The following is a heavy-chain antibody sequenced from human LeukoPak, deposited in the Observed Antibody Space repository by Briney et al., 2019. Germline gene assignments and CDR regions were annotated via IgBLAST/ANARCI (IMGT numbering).Heavy chain of an antibody. J-gene: IGHJ2*01. CDR1: GFTFSNYA. CDR2: ISTNGGGT. CDR3: AKNSAIFGVALYWYFAL. D-gene: IGHD3-3*01. Sequence: GGSLRLSCSASGFTFSNYAMHWVRQAPGKGLEYVSSISTNGGGTYYADSVKGRFTISRDNSKNTLYLQMNSLRAEDTAVYFCAKNSAIFGVALYWYFALWGRGTLVTVSS. V-gene: IGHV3-64*04.